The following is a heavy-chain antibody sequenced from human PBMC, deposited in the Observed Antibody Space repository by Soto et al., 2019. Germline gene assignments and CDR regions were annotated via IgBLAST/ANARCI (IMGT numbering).Heavy chain of an antibody. CDR2: IIPIFGTA. CDR1: GGTFSSYA. J-gene: IGHJ4*02. Sequence: QVQLVQSGAEVKKPGSSVKVSCKASGGTFSSYAISWVRQAPGQGLEWMGGIIPIFGTANYAQKFQGRVTITADKSTSTAYIELSSLRSEDTAVYYCARDTRGNYYDSSGYSRWVVWGQGTLVTVSS. V-gene: IGHV1-69*06. D-gene: IGHD3-22*01. CDR3: ARDTRGNYYDSSGYSRWVV.